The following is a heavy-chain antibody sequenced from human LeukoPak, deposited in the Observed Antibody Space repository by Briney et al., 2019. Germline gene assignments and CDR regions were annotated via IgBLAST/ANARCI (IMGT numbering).Heavy chain of an antibody. D-gene: IGHD3-10*01. V-gene: IGHV3-7*01. CDR1: GFTSGHIFTDYW. J-gene: IGHJ4*02. CDR2: INQDGSQT. CDR3: AKASRYGSSVDY. Sequence: GGSLRLSCVASGFTSGHIFTDYWMTWVRQVPGKGLEWVANINQDGSQTYYLDSVKARFTISRDNAKESVSLQMNSLRAEDTAVYYCAKASRYGSSVDYWGQGTLVTVSS.